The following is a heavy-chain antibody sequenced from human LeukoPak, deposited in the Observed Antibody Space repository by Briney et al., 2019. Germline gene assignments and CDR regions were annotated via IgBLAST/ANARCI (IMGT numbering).Heavy chain of an antibody. CDR1: GFTFSSYA. V-gene: IGHV3-30*01. Sequence: GGSLRLSCAAAGFTFSSYAMHRVRQAPGKGLEWVAVISYDGSNKYYADSVKGRFTISRDNSKNTLYLQMNSLRAEDTAVYYCAREDRTFGVVIDYWGQGTLVTVSS. J-gene: IGHJ4*02. CDR3: AREDRTFGVVIDY. D-gene: IGHD3-3*01. CDR2: ISYDGSNK.